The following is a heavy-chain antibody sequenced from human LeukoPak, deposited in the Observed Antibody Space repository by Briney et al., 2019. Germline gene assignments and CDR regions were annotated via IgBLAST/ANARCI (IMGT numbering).Heavy chain of an antibody. Sequence: GGSLRLSCAASGFTFSSYSMSWVRQAPGKGLEWISYTGTSVITTTYYADSVKGRFTTSRDNAKSSLYLQINSLRAEDTAVYYCARDPYSGGYGDYYYYYMDVWGKGTTVTISS. CDR1: GFTFSSYS. D-gene: IGHD1-26*01. V-gene: IGHV3-48*04. CDR2: TGTSVITTT. J-gene: IGHJ6*03. CDR3: ARDPYSGGYGDYYYYYMDV.